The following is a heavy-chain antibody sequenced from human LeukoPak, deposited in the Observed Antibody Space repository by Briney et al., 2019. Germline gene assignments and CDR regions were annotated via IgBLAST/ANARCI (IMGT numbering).Heavy chain of an antibody. J-gene: IGHJ4*02. CDR1: GFSLSSYW. CDR2: IEEDGSEK. V-gene: IGHV3-7*01. CDR3: ARGGSKY. Sequence: GGSLRLSCAASGFSLSSYWMSWVRLAPGKGLEWVADIEEDGSEKYYVDSVKGRFTISRDNAKNSLYLQMDSLRAEDTAVYYCARGGSKYWGQGTLVTVSS.